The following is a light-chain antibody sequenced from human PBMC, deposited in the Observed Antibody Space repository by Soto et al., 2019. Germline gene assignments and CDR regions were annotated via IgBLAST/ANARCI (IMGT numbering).Light chain of an antibody. V-gene: IGKV3-20*01. J-gene: IGKJ3*01. CDR1: QSVSSSY. Sequence: EIVLTQSPGTLSLSPGERATLSCRASQSVSSSYLAWYQQKPGQAPRLLIYGASSRVTGIPDRFSGSGSGIEFTITISRLEPEDFAVYYCQQFGSSPLFTFGPVTKVDVK. CDR2: GAS. CDR3: QQFGSSPLFT.